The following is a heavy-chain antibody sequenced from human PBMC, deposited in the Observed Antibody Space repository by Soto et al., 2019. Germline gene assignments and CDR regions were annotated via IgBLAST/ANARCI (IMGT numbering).Heavy chain of an antibody. J-gene: IGHJ6*02. D-gene: IGHD4-17*01. CDR3: AKALYGAGDYEYGMDV. Sequence: VQLVESGGGVVQPGRSLRLSCAASGFTFSSYGMHWVRQAPGKGLEWVAVISYDGSNKYYADSVKGRITITRDNSKNTLYLQMHSLRAEDTVVYYCAKALYGAGDYEYGMDVWGQGTTVTVSS. V-gene: IGHV3-30*18. CDR2: ISYDGSNK. CDR1: GFTFSSYG.